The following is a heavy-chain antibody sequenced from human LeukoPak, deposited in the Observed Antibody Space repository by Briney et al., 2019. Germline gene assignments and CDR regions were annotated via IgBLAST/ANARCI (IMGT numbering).Heavy chain of an antibody. Sequence: ASVTVSCKASGYTFTSYDINWVRQATGQGLEWMGWMNPNSGNTGYAQKFQGRVTITRNTSISTAYMELSSLRSEDTAVYYCARTLTHGSGSYYYYYYYMDVWGKGTTVTVSS. CDR1: GYTFTSYD. D-gene: IGHD3-10*01. CDR2: MNPNSGNT. V-gene: IGHV1-8*03. CDR3: ARTLTHGSGSYYYYYYYMDV. J-gene: IGHJ6*03.